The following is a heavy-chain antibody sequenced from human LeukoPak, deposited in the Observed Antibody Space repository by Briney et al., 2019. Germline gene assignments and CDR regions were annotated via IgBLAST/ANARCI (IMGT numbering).Heavy chain of an antibody. CDR3: VRDSAFAFDI. D-gene: IGHD1-26*01. V-gene: IGHV3-48*02. J-gene: IGHJ3*02. CDR1: GFTFSNYW. CDR2: IRSSSLTI. Sequence: PGGPLRLTCAASGFTFSNYWRHWVRQAAGKGLEWVAHIRSSSLTISDADGEKRRFTISRDNAKNSLYLQMNSLRDEDTAVYYCVRDSAFAFDIWGQGTMVTVSS.